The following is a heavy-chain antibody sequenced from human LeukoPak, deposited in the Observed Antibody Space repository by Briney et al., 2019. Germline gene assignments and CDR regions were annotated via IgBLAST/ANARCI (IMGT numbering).Heavy chain of an antibody. CDR1: GFTFSSYW. D-gene: IGHD6-19*01. CDR3: ARARLARYNWFDP. J-gene: IGHJ5*02. V-gene: IGHV3-74*01. CDR2: INSDGSST. Sequence: GGSLRLSCAASGFTFSSYWTHWVRQAPGKGLVWVSRINSDGSSTSYADSVKGRFTISRDNAKNTLYLQMNSLRAEDTAVYYCARARLARYNWFDPWGQGTLVTVSS.